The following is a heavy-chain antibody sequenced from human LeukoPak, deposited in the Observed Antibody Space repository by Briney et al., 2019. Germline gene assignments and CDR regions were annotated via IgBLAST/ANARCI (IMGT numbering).Heavy chain of an antibody. V-gene: IGHV1-8*01. Sequence: ASVKVSCKASGYTFTSYDINWVRQATGQGLEWMGWMNPNSGNTGYAQKFQGRVTMTRNTSISTAHMELSSLGSEDTAVYYCARGGIAVAGTFDYWGQGTLVTVSS. J-gene: IGHJ4*02. CDR2: MNPNSGNT. D-gene: IGHD6-19*01. CDR3: ARGGIAVAGTFDY. CDR1: GYTFTSYD.